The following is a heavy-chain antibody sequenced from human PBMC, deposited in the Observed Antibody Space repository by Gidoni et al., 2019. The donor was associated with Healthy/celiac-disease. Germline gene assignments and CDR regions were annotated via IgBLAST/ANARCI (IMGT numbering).Heavy chain of an antibody. Sequence: EVQLVASGGGLVKPGGSLRPSCAASGFTFSSYSMTWVRQAPGKGLEWVSSISSSSSYIYYADSVKGRFTNSRDNAKNSLYLQMNSLRAEDTAVYYCARDNWGLGAVWFDPWGQGTLVTVSS. CDR2: ISSSSSYI. J-gene: IGHJ5*02. D-gene: IGHD7-27*01. V-gene: IGHV3-21*01. CDR3: ARDNWGLGAVWFDP. CDR1: GFTFSSYS.